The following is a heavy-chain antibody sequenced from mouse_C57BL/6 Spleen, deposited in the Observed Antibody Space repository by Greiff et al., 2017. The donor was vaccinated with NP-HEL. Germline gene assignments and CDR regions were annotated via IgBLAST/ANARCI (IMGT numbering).Heavy chain of an antibody. CDR1: GFNIKDDY. Sequence: EVQLQQSGAELVRPGASVKLSCTASGFNIKDDYMHWVHQRPEQGLEWIGWIDPENGDTEYASKFQGKGTITADTSSNTAYLQLSSLTSEDTAVYYCTTPYGDHGGFAYWGQGTPVTVSA. CDR3: TTPYGDHGGFAY. V-gene: IGHV14-4*01. D-gene: IGHD2-13*01. CDR2: IDPENGDT. J-gene: IGHJ3*01.